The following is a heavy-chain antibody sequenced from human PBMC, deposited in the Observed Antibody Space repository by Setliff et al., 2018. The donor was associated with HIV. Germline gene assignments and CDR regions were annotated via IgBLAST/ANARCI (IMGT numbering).Heavy chain of an antibody. J-gene: IGHJ4*02. V-gene: IGHV3-48*01. CDR2: ITGSSDII. CDR3: VGGFYAGY. D-gene: IGHD5-12*01. Sequence: GGSLRLSCTTSGFTFSTYPMNWVRQAPGKGLEWVAYITGSSDIIHYADSVQGRFTVSRDNAKNSLHLQMNSLRVEDTAVYYCVGGFYAGYWGQGTLVTVSS. CDR1: GFTFSTYP.